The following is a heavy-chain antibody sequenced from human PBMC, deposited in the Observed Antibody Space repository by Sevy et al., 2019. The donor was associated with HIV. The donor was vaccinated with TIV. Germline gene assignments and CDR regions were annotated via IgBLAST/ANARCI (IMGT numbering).Heavy chain of an antibody. J-gene: IGHJ4*02. V-gene: IGHV4-38-2*01. CDR3: ARHSHGSGTYYVPFDS. Sequence: SETLSLTCAVPGYSITSGYLWGWIRQPPGKGLEWIGSVLHSGSTYYNPSLNSRVIISVDTSKNQLSLKLNSVTAADTAVYYCARHSHGSGTYYVPFDSWGQGTLVTVSS. CDR1: GYSITSGYL. CDR2: VLHSGST. D-gene: IGHD3-10*01.